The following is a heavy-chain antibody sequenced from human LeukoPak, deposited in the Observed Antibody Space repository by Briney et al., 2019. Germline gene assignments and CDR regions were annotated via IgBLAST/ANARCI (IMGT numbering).Heavy chain of an antibody. CDR2: INHSGST. J-gene: IGHJ4*02. D-gene: IGHD6-13*01. Sequence: SETLSLTCAVYGGSFSGYYWSWIRQPPGKGLGWIGEINHSGSTNYNPSLKSRVTISVATSKNQFSLKLSSVTAADTAVYYCARGGRIAAAGKPSDYWGQGTLVTVSS. CDR3: ARGGRIAAAGKPSDY. V-gene: IGHV4-34*01. CDR1: GGSFSGYY.